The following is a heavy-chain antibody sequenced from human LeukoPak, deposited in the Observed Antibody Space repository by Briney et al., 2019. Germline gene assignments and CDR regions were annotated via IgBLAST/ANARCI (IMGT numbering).Heavy chain of an antibody. CDR1: GFTFSSYA. Sequence: GGSLRLSCAASGFTFSSYAMSWVRLAPGKGLEWVSAISGSGGSTYYADSVKGRFTISRDNSKNTLYLQMNSLRAEDTAVYYCAKDPYDYDSPYWGQGTLVTVSS. CDR3: AKDPYDYDSPY. CDR2: ISGSGGST. J-gene: IGHJ4*02. V-gene: IGHV3-23*01. D-gene: IGHD3-22*01.